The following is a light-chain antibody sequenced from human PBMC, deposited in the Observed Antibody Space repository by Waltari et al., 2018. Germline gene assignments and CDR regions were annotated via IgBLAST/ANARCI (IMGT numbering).Light chain of an antibody. CDR1: QSISSW. CDR3: QQYNSYSGM. V-gene: IGKV1-5*03. J-gene: IGKJ1*01. Sequence: DIQMTQSPSTLSASVGDRVTITCRASQSISSWLAWYQQKPGKAPKLLINKASSLQSGVPSRFSGSGSGTEFTLTISSLQPDDFATYYCQQYNSYSGMFGQGTRVEIK. CDR2: KAS.